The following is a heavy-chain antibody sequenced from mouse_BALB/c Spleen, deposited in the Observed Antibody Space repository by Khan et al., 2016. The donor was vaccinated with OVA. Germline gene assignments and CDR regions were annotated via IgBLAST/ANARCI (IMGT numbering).Heavy chain of an antibody. J-gene: IGHJ3*01. CDR1: GFTFSDYG. V-gene: IGHV5-15*02. CDR2: VSSLAYNF. Sequence: EVELVESGGGLVQPGVSRKLSCAASGFTFSDYGMAWVRQAPGKGPEWVAFVSSLAYNFYYADTVTGRFTISRENAKNTLYLEMSSLRSEDTAMYYCARGGKGGFAYWGQGTLVTVSA. CDR3: ARGGKGGFAY.